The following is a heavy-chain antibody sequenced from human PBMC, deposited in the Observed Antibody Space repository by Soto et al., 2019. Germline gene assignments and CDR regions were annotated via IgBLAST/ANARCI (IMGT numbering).Heavy chain of an antibody. V-gene: IGHV3-48*02. D-gene: IGHD3-22*01. CDR2: ITTTSSTM. Sequence: GGSLRLSCSGSGFTFENYAVSWVRQAPGKGLEWISYITTTSSTMYYADSVKGRFTISRDNAKNSLYLQMNSLRDEDTAVYYCARDSSGRQYYGMDVWGQGTTVTVSS. J-gene: IGHJ6*02. CDR1: GFTFENYA. CDR3: ARDSSGRQYYGMDV.